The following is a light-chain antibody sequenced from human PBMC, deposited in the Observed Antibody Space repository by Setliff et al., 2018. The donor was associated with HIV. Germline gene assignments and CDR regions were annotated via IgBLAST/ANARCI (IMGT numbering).Light chain of an antibody. V-gene: IGLV1-47*01. CDR3: ASWDDSLGGWV. J-gene: IGLJ3*02. Sequence: QSVLTQPPSTSGTPGQRVTISCSGSRSNIETNYVYWYQQLPGTAPKLLIYRNDQRPSGVPGRFSGSKSGTSASLAISGLRSDDEADYYCASWDDSLGGWVFGGGTKVTVL. CDR1: RSNIETNY. CDR2: RND.